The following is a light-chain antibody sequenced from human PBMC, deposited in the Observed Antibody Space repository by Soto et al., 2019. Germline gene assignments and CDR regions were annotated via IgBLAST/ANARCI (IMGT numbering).Light chain of an antibody. V-gene: IGKV1-33*01. CDR2: DAS. J-gene: IGKJ5*01. CDR1: QDISNY. CDR3: QQYDYLPIT. Sequence: DIQMTQSPSSLSASVGDSVTITFQASQDISNYLNWYQQKPGKAPKLLIYDASNLDIGVPSRFSGSGSGTHFTFTISSLQPEDFATYYCQQYDYLPITFGQGTRREIK.